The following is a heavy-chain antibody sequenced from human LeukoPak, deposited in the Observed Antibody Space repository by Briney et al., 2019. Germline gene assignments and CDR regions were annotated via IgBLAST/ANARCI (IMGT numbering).Heavy chain of an antibody. CDR2: ISSDGNAI. Sequence: TGGSLRLSCAASGFTFNTYSMNWVRQAPGKGLEWVSYISSDGNAIYYANSVKGRFTISRDNAKNSLYLQMNSLRAEDTAVFYCAREYGGRGPPGYWGQGTLVTVSS. J-gene: IGHJ4*02. CDR1: GFTFNTYS. CDR3: AREYGGRGPPGY. V-gene: IGHV3-48*04. D-gene: IGHD4-23*01.